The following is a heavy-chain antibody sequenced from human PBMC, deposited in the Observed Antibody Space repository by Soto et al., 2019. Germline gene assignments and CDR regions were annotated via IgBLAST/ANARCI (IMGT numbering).Heavy chain of an antibody. V-gene: IGHV4-59*01. CDR3: ARHTATIRAGFDY. CDR2: THYSGNT. Sequence: QVQLQESGPGLVRPSETLSLTCSVSGASISSYYWDWIRQPPGKGLEWIGYTHYSGNTNYHPSLTSRVTISLDTSRTQFSLKLSSVTAADTAVYYCARHTATIRAGFDYWGQGALVTVSS. J-gene: IGHJ4*02. D-gene: IGHD4-17*01. CDR1: GASISSYY.